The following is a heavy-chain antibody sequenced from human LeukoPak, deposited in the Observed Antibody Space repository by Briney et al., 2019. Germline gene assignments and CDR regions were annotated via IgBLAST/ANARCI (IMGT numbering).Heavy chain of an antibody. V-gene: IGHV3-23*01. CDR3: AKDGYDSDRSYSYFDH. J-gene: IGHJ4*02. D-gene: IGHD2-2*03. Sequence: GGSLRLSCAASGFTFSTYAMSWVRQAPGKGLEWVSTISVSGLTTYHADSVKGRFTISRDNSKNTLYLQMNTLRAEDTAVYYCAKDGYDSDRSYSYFDHWGQGTLVTVSS. CDR2: ISVSGLTT. CDR1: GFTFSTYA.